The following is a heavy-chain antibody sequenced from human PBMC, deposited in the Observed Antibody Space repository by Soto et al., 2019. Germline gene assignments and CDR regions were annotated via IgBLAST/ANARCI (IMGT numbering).Heavy chain of an antibody. CDR3: ARVIEDVWGSYRYAPMYFDY. Sequence: SETLSLTCTVSGGSISSGDYYWSWIRQPPGKGLEWIGYIYYSGSTYHNLSLKSRVTISVDTSKNQFSLKLSSVTAADTAVYYCARVIEDVWGSYRYAPMYFDYWGQGTLVTVSS. D-gene: IGHD3-16*02. V-gene: IGHV4-30-4*01. CDR2: IYYSGST. CDR1: GGSISSGDYY. J-gene: IGHJ4*02.